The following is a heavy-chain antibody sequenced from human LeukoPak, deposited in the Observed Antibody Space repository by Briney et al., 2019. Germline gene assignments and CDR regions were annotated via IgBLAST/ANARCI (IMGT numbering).Heavy chain of an antibody. CDR2: IYSGGGT. V-gene: IGHV3-66*04. CDR1: GFTVSSNY. CDR3: ARHPPSVTLIRGAFDI. Sequence: AGGSLRLSCAASGFTVSSNYMSWVRQAPGKGLEWVSVIYSGGGTYYTAYVKGRFTISRDNSKNTVSLQMNSLRAEDTAVCYCARHPPSVTLIRGAFDIWGQGTMVTVSS. J-gene: IGHJ3*02. D-gene: IGHD4-17*01.